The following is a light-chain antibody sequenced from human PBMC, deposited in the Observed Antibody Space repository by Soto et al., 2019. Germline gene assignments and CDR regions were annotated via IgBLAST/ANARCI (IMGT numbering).Light chain of an antibody. J-gene: IGLJ1*01. CDR1: SFNIGAGFD. CDR2: SNN. V-gene: IGLV1-40*01. Sequence: QSVLTQPPSVSVAPGQRVTISCTGSSFNIGAGFDVHWYQQLPGSAPKLLIYSNNNRPSGVPDRFSVSRSATSASLAITGLQAADEADYYCQSYDSSLSAYVFGTATKLTVL. CDR3: QSYDSSLSAYV.